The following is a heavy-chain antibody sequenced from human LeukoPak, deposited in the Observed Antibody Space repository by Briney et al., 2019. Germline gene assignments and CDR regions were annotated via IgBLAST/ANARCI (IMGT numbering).Heavy chain of an antibody. D-gene: IGHD3-10*01. CDR2: MNPNSGNT. Sequence: ASVKVSCKASGYTFTSYDINWVRQATGQGLEWMGWMNPNSGNTGYAQKFQGRVTMTRNTSISTAYMELSSLRSEDTAVYYCAGGAGSGSYYTYYYYYMDVWGKGTTVTISS. CDR3: AGGAGSGSYYTYYYYYMDV. CDR1: GYTFTSYD. V-gene: IGHV1-8*01. J-gene: IGHJ6*03.